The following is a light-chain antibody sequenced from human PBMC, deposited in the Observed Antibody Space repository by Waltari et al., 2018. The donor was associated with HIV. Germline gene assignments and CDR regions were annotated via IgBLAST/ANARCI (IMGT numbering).Light chain of an antibody. CDR2: EIT. CDR1: NSDVGGYNY. Sequence: QSALPQPASVSGSPGQSITISCTGTNSDVGGYNYVSWYQQHPGKAPKLLIYEITNRPSGISNRFSGSKSGNTASMTISGLQAEDEADYYCSSYTTTTTVLFGGGTKLTVL. J-gene: IGLJ2*01. V-gene: IGLV2-14*01. CDR3: SSYTTTTTVL.